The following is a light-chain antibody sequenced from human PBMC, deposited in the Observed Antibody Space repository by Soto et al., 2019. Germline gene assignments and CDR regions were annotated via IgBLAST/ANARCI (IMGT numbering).Light chain of an antibody. CDR1: QDISNY. V-gene: IGKV1-27*01. CDR2: AAF. CDR3: QKYISAPWT. J-gene: IGKJ1*01. Sequence: DIKMTQSPSSLSASVGDRVTITCRASQDISNYLAWYQQKPGKVPKLLIYAAFTLQSGVPSWFSGSGSGTDFTLTISSLQPEDVATYYCQKYISAPWTFGQGTKVEIK.